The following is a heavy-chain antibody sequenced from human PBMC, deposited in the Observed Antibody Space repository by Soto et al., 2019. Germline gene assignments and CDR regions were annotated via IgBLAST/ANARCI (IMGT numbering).Heavy chain of an antibody. CDR2: IDPSDSQT. V-gene: IGHV5-10-1*01. CDR3: ARQIYDSDTGPNFQYYFDS. CDR1: GYSFAGYW. D-gene: IGHD3-22*01. J-gene: IGHJ4*02. Sequence: GESLRISCKGSGYSFAGYWITWVRQKPGKGLEWMGRIDPSDSQTYYSPSFRGHVTISVTKSITTVFLQWSSLRASDTAMYYCARQIYDSDTGPNFQYYFDSWGQGTPVTVSS.